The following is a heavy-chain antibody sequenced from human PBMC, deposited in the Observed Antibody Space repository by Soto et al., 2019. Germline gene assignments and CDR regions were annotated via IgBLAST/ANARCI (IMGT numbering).Heavy chain of an antibody. V-gene: IGHV1-69*06. CDR1: GGTFSSYA. Sequence: GASVKVSCKASGGTFSSYASSWVRQDPGQGLEWMGGIIPIFGTANYAQKFQGRVTITADKSTSTAYMELSSVRSEDTAVYYCARDYYDSRGYYRGWCEPWGQGSLVIVGS. CDR2: IIPIFGTA. J-gene: IGHJ5*02. CDR3: ARDYYDSRGYYRGWCEP. D-gene: IGHD3-22*01.